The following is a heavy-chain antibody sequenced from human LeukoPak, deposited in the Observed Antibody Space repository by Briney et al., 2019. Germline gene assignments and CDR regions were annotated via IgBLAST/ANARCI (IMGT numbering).Heavy chain of an antibody. J-gene: IGHJ4*02. CDR2: ISYDGSNK. V-gene: IGHV3-30*04. D-gene: IGHD2-2*01. CDR3: ARVDRDQVLWSNFGY. Sequence: GRSLRLSCAASGFTFSSYAMHWVRQAPGKGLEWVAVISYDGSNKYYADSVKGRFTISRDNSKTTLYLQMNSLRAEDTAVYYCARVDRDQVLWSNFGYWGQGTLVTVSS. CDR1: GFTFSSYA.